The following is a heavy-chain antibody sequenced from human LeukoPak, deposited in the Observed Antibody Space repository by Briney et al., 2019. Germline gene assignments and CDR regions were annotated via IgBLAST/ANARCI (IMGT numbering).Heavy chain of an antibody. CDR1: GGSISSYY. J-gene: IGHJ4*02. D-gene: IGHD5-24*01. CDR2: IYYSGST. Sequence: SETLSLTCTVSGGSISSYYWSWIRQPPGKGLEWIGYIYYSGSTNYSPSLKSRVTVSVDTSKNQFPLRLSSVTAADTAVYYCAGYKRIPLDYWGQGTLVTVSS. CDR3: AGYKRIPLDY. V-gene: IGHV4-59*01.